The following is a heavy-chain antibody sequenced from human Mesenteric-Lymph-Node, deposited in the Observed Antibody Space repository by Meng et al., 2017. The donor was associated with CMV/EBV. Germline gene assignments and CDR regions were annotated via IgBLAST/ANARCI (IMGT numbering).Heavy chain of an antibody. CDR3: AKVSGPRTIYYYYGMDV. J-gene: IGHJ6*02. CDR1: GFTFFTYG. V-gene: IGHV3-30*02. D-gene: IGHD1-7*01. Sequence: GGSLRLSCAASGFTFFTYGMHWVRQAPGKGLEWVTFIQHDGTNKYYADSVKGRFTISRDNSKNTLYLQMSSLRAEDTAVYYCAKVSGPRTIYYYYGMDVWGQGTTVTVSS. CDR2: IQHDGTNK.